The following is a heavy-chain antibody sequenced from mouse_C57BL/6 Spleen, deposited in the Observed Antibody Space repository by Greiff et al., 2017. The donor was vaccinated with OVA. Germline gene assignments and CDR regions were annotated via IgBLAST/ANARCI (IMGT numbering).Heavy chain of an antibody. Sequence: EVMLVESGEGLVKPGGSLKLSCAASGFTFSSYAMSWVRQTPEKRLEWVAYISSGGDYIYYADTVKGRFTISRDNARNTLYLQMSSLKSEDTAMYYCTRDGPLYGNYPFAYWGQGTLVTVSA. CDR1: GFTFSSYA. J-gene: IGHJ3*01. D-gene: IGHD2-1*01. CDR2: ISSGGDYI. V-gene: IGHV5-9-1*02. CDR3: TRDGPLYGNYPFAY.